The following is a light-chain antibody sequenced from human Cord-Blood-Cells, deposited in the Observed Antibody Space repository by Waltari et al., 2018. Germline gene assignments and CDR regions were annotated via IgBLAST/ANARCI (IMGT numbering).Light chain of an antibody. J-gene: IGLJ1*01. Sequence: QSALPQPASVSGSPGQSITISCTGTSSAVGGYNYVSWYQQHPGKAPKLMIYDVSKRPSGVSNRFSGSKSGNTASLTISGLQAEDEADYYCSSYTSSSTYVFGTGTKVTVL. V-gene: IGLV2-14*01. CDR2: DVS. CDR1: SSAVGGYNY. CDR3: SSYTSSSTYV.